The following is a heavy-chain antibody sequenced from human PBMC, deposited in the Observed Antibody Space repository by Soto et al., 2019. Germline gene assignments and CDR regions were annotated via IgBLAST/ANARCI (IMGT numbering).Heavy chain of an antibody. J-gene: IGHJ6*03. V-gene: IGHV4-59*12. Sequence: NPSETLSLTCTVSVGSISSYYWSWIRQPPGKGLEWIGYIYYSGSTNYNPSLKSRVTISVDTSKNQFSLKLSSVTAADTAVYYCARRLRSVIDYYYYMDVWGKGTTVTVSS. D-gene: IGHD4-17*01. CDR2: IYYSGST. CDR3: ARRLRSVIDYYYYMDV. CDR1: VGSISSYY.